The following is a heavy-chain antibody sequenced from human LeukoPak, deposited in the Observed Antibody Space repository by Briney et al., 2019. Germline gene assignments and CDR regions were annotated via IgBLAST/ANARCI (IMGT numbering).Heavy chain of an antibody. CDR3: ARGDYDILTGYPTHDY. Sequence: GESLKISCKGSGYSFTSYWIGWVRQMPGKGLEWMGIIYPGDSDARYSPSFQGQVTISADKSISTAYLQWSSLKASDTAMYYCARGDYDILTGYPTHDYWGQGTLVTVSS. D-gene: IGHD3-9*01. V-gene: IGHV5-51*01. CDR2: IYPGDSDA. CDR1: GYSFTSYW. J-gene: IGHJ4*02.